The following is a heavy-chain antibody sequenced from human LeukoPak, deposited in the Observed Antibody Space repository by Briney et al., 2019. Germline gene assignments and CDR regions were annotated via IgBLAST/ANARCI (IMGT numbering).Heavy chain of an antibody. CDR1: GFTFSSYA. CDR2: ISESGGST. Sequence: GGSLRLSCAASGFTFSSYALSWVRQAPGKGLEWVSAISESGGSTYYADSVKGRFTISRDNSKNTLYLQMGSLRAEDMAVYYCARTTYTLGKVVGELRRSYYFDYWGQGTLVTVSS. CDR3: ARTTYTLGKVVGELRRSYYFDY. J-gene: IGHJ4*02. D-gene: IGHD1-26*01. V-gene: IGHV3-23*01.